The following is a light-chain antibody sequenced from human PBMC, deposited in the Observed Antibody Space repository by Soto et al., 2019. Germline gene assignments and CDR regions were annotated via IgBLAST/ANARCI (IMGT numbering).Light chain of an antibody. V-gene: IGLV2-23*01. CDR2: EGS. CDR1: SSDVGSYNL. J-gene: IGLJ3*02. CDR3: CSYAGSSIWV. Sequence: QSALTQPASVSGSPGQSITVSCTGTSSDVGSYNLVSWYQQHPGKAPKLMIHEGSKRPSGVSNRFSGSKSGNTASLTISGLQAEDGAYYYCCSYAGSSIWVFGGGTKLTVL.